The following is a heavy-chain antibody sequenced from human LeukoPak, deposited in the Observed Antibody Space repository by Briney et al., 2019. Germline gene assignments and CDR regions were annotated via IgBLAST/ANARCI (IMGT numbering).Heavy chain of an antibody. D-gene: IGHD6-13*01. Sequence: GGSLRLSCAASGFTFDDYAMHWVRQAPGKGLEWVSGISWNSGSIGYADSVKGRFTISRDNAKNSLYLQMNSLRGEDTALYYCAKGTGYSSSWYSNWGQGTLVTVSS. CDR3: AKGTGYSSSWYSN. CDR1: GFTFDDYA. V-gene: IGHV3-9*01. J-gene: IGHJ4*02. CDR2: ISWNSGSI.